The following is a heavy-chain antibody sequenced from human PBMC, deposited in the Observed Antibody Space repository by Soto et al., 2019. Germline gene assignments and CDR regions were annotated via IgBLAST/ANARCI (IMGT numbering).Heavy chain of an antibody. CDR1: GDSVTSHY. CDR3: ASLTIVGATPYHFDY. CDR2: MHYTGFS. Sequence: PSETLSLTCSFSGDSVTSHYLTWIRQSPEKGLEWIGYMHYTGFSHYNPSLKSRLTMSVDRSKNQFSLRLTSVTVADTAVYYCASLTIVGATPYHFDYWGQGILVTVSS. J-gene: IGHJ4*02. D-gene: IGHD1-26*01. V-gene: IGHV4-59*08.